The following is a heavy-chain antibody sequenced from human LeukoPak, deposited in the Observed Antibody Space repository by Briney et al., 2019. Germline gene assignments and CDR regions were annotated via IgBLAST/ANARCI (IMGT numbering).Heavy chain of an antibody. D-gene: IGHD5-12*01. CDR3: ARAEVTEMATIGLSDY. V-gene: IGHV1-18*01. Sequence: ASVKVSCKASGYTFTSYGISWVRQAPGQGLEWMGWISAYNGNTNYAQKLQGRVTMTTDTSTSTAYMELRSLRSDDTAVYYCARAEVTEMATIGLSDYWGQGTLVTVSS. CDR2: ISAYNGNT. J-gene: IGHJ4*02. CDR1: GYTFTSYG.